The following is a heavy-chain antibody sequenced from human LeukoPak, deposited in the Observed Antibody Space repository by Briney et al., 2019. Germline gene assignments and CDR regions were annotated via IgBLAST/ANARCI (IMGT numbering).Heavy chain of an antibody. D-gene: IGHD3-9*01. CDR3: ARGRYDILTGCVYYYYGMDV. J-gene: IGHJ6*04. CDR2: INHSGST. V-gene: IGHV4-34*01. CDR1: GGSFSGYY. Sequence: SETLSLTCAVYGGSFSGYYWSWIRQPPGKGLEWIGEINHSGSTNYNPSLKSRVTISVDTSKNQFSLKLSSATAADTAVYYCARGRYDILTGCVYYYYGMDVWGKGTTVTVSS.